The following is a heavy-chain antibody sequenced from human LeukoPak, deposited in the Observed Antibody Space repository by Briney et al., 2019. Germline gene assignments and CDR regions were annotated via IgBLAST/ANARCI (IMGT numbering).Heavy chain of an antibody. CDR2: IYPGDSDT. Sequence: GESLNISCKGSGYSFTNYWIGWVRQMPGKGLEWMGIIYPGDSDTRYSPSFQGQVTISADKSISTAYLQWSSLKASDTAMYYCARLGRYDNSGYYYAYWGQGIQVTVSS. J-gene: IGHJ4*02. CDR1: GYSFTNYW. D-gene: IGHD3-22*01. CDR3: ARLGRYDNSGYYYAY. V-gene: IGHV5-51*01.